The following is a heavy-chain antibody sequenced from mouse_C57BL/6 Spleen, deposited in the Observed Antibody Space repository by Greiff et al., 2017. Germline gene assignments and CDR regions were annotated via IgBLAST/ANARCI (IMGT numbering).Heavy chain of an antibody. V-gene: IGHV1-52*01. CDR2: IDPSDSET. D-gene: IGHD3-2*02. Sequence: QVQLQQPGAELVRPGSSVKLSCKASGYTFTSYWMHWVKQRPIQGLEWIGNIDPSDSETHYNQKFKDKATLTVDKSSSTAYMQLSSLTSEDSAVYYFARGRAAQALDYWSKGTTLTVSS. CDR1: GYTFTSYW. CDR3: ARGRAAQALDY. J-gene: IGHJ2*01.